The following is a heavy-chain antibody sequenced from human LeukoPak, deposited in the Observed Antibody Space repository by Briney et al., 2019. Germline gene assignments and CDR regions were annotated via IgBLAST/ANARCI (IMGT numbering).Heavy chain of an antibody. D-gene: IGHD4-17*01. CDR3: AHSGQDDYGDYLWAPPTQNNWFDP. CDR1: GFSLSTSGVG. J-gene: IGHJ5*02. Sequence: SGPTLVNPTQTLTLTCTFSGFSLSTSGVGVGWIRQPPGKALEWLALIYWDDDKRYSPSLKSRLTITKDTSKNQVVLTMTNMDPVDTATYYCAHSGQDDYGDYLWAPPTQNNWFDPWGQGTLVTVSS. V-gene: IGHV2-5*02. CDR2: IYWDDDK.